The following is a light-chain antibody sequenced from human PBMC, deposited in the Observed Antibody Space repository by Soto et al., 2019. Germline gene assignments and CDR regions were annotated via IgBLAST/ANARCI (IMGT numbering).Light chain of an antibody. Sequence: QSALTQPPSVSGSPGQSVTISCTGTSSDVGSYNRVSWYQQPPGTAPKLMIYEVSNRPSGVPDRFSGSKSGNTASLTISGLQAEDEADYYCSSYTSSEVVFGGGNKLTVL. CDR1: SSDVGSYNR. CDR2: EVS. J-gene: IGLJ2*01. V-gene: IGLV2-18*02. CDR3: SSYTSSEVV.